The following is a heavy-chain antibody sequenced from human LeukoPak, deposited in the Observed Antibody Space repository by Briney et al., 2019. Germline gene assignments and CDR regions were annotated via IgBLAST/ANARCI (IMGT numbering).Heavy chain of an antibody. V-gene: IGHV3-23*01. D-gene: IGHD3-22*01. CDR2: ISASGAST. Sequence: HPGGSLRLSCAASGFTFSSYGMSWVRQAPGKGLEWVSAISASGASTYYADSVKGRFTISRDNSKNTLYVQMNSLRAEDAALYYCAKDGYGFDSSGYRLRDAFDIWGQGTMVTVSS. J-gene: IGHJ3*02. CDR3: AKDGYGFDSSGYRLRDAFDI. CDR1: GFTFSSYG.